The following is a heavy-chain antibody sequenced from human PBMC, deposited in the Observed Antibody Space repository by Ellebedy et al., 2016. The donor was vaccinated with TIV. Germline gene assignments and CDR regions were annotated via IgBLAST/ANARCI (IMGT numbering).Heavy chain of an antibody. CDR3: ARGGEDYYDSSGYYAIQH. Sequence: GGSLRLXXAASGSTFSSYAMHWVRQAPGKGLEWVAVISYDGSNKYYADSVKGRFTISRDNSKNTLYLQMNSLRAEDTAVYYCARGGEDYYDSSGYYAIQHWGQGTLVTVSS. D-gene: IGHD3-22*01. CDR1: GSTFSSYA. V-gene: IGHV3-30-3*01. J-gene: IGHJ1*01. CDR2: ISYDGSNK.